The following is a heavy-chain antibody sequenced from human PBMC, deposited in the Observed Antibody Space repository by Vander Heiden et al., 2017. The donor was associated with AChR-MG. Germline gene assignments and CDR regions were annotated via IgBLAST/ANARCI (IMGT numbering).Heavy chain of an antibody. Sequence: QVQLVQSGAEVKKPGASVKVSCKASGYTFTSYDINWVRQATGQGLEWMGWMNPNSGNTGYAQKFQGRVTMTRNTSISTAYMELSSLRSEDTAVYYCARGLFYDSSGYYIPYYYYYGMDVWGQGTTVTVSS. CDR2: MNPNSGNT. J-gene: IGHJ6*02. CDR1: GYTFTSYD. D-gene: IGHD3-22*01. CDR3: ARGLFYDSSGYYIPYYYYYGMDV. V-gene: IGHV1-8*01.